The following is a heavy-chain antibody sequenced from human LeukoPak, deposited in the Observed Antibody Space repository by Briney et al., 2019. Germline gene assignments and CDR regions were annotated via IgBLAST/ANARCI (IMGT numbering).Heavy chain of an antibody. CDR2: IYYSGST. J-gene: IGHJ4*02. CDR1: GGSISSSSYY. V-gene: IGHV4-39*07. CDR3: ARLPGYYDSSGYY. D-gene: IGHD3-22*01. Sequence: SETLSLTCTVSGGSISSSSYYWGWIRQPPGKGLEWIGSIYYSGSTYYNPSLKSRVTISVDTSKNQFSLKLSSVTAADTAVYYCARLPGYYDSSGYYWGQGTLVTVSS.